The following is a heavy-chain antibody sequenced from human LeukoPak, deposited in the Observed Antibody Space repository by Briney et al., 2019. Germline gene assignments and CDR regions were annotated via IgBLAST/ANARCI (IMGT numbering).Heavy chain of an antibody. J-gene: IGHJ3*02. CDR3: ARADPFHYYGSGSYLSAFDI. Sequence: SQTLSLTCTVSGGSISSGGYYWSWLRQPPGKGLEWIGYIYHSGSTNYNPSLKSRVTISVDTSKNQFSLKLSSVTAADTAVYYCARADPFHYYGSGSYLSAFDIWGQGTMVTVSS. CDR1: GGSISSGGYY. CDR2: IYHSGST. V-gene: IGHV4-30-2*01. D-gene: IGHD3-10*01.